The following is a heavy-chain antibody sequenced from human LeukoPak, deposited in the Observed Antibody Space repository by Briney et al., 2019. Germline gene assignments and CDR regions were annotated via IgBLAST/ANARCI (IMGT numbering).Heavy chain of an antibody. CDR3: ARDLLLGRLAVAAFDY. D-gene: IGHD6-19*01. CDR2: ISSSSSYI. Sequence: GGSLRLSCAASGFTFSSYSMNWVRQAPGKGLEWVSSISSSSSYIYYADSVKGRFTISRDNAKNSLYLQMNSLRAEDTAVYYCARDLLLGRLAVAAFDYWGQGTLVTVSS. V-gene: IGHV3-21*01. CDR1: GFTFSSYS. J-gene: IGHJ4*02.